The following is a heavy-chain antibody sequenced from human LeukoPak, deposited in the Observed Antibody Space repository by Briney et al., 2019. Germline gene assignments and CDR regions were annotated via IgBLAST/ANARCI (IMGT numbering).Heavy chain of an antibody. D-gene: IGHD1-14*01. CDR2: ISSNGGST. V-gene: IGHV3-64*01. J-gene: IGHJ4*02. CDR1: GFTFSSYA. CDR3: AKDALISEPMYYFDY. Sequence: GGSLRLSCAASGFTFSSYAMHWVRQAPGQGLEYVSAISSNGGSTYYANSVKGRFTISRDNSKNTLYLQMNSLRAEDTAVYYCAKDALISEPMYYFDYWGQGTLVTVSS.